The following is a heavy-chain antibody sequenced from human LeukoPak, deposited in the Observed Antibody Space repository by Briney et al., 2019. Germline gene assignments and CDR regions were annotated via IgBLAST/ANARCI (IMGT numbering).Heavy chain of an antibody. J-gene: IGHJ6*03. CDR2: INWNGGRT. CDR1: GFTFDDYG. V-gene: IGHV3-20*04. CDR3: ARGSLSIVAPGYYYYMDV. Sequence: GGSLRLSCAASGFTFDDYGMSWVRQAPGKGLEWVSGINWNGGRTGYADSVKGRFTISRDNAKNSLYLQMNSLRAEDTALYYCARGSLSIVAPGYYYYMDVWGKGTTVTVSS. D-gene: IGHD6-6*01.